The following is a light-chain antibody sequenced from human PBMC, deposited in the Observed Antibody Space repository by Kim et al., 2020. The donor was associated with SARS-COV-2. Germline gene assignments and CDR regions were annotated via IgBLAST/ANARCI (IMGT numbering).Light chain of an antibody. CDR3: MQGTHWPWT. V-gene: IGKV2-30*01. CDR1: QRLVDSDGKTF. J-gene: IGKJ1*01. Sequence: DVVMTQSPLSLPVTLGQPASISCRSSQRLVDSDGKTFLSWFQQRPGQSPRRLIYKVSDRDSGVPDRFSGSGSGTDYTLKISRVEAEDVGVYYCMQGTHWPWTFDQGTKVDIK. CDR2: KVS.